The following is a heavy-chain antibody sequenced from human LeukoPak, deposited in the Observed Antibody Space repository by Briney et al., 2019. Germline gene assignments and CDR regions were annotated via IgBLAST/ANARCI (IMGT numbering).Heavy chain of an antibody. CDR1: GGSINSYY. Sequence: SETLSLTCTVSGGSINSYYWSWIRQPPGKGLEWIGYIYYSGSTDYNPSLKSRVTISVDTSKNQFSLNLNSVTAADTAVYYCARHQDYSSGWYYFDYWGQGTLVTVSS. CDR3: ARHQDYSSGWYYFDY. V-gene: IGHV4-59*08. CDR2: IYYSGST. J-gene: IGHJ4*02. D-gene: IGHD6-19*01.